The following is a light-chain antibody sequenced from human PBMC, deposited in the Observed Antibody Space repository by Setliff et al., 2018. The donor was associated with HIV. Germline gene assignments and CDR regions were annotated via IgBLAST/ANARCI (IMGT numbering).Light chain of an antibody. V-gene: IGLV2-14*01. CDR1: SSDVGGYNY. CDR2: EVS. J-gene: IGLJ1*01. Sequence: ALTQPESVSGSPGQSITISCTGTSSDVGGYNYVTWYQQHPGKAPKVMIYEVSNRPSGVSIRFSGSKSGNTASLTISGLQAEDEADYYCNSFTGSSTYVFGTGTKVTVL. CDR3: NSFTGSSTYV.